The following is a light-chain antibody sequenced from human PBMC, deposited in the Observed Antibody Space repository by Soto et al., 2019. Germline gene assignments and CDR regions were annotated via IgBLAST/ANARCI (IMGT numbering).Light chain of an antibody. CDR2: EVR. V-gene: IGLV2-14*01. Sequence: QSALTQPASVSGSLGQSITISCTGSNRDIGAYNLVSWYQQYPDTAPKLIIYEVRNRPSGVSYRFTGSRSGNTASLTISALQADDESTFYCSSYTTSTSFILFGGGTQLTVL. J-gene: IGLJ7*01. CDR1: NRDIGAYNL. CDR3: SSYTTSTSFIL.